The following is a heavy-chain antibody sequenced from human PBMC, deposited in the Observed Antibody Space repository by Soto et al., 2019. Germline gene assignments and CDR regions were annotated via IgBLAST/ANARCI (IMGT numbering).Heavy chain of an antibody. CDR1: GGSISSGGYY. CDR2: IYYSGST. J-gene: IGHJ5*02. D-gene: IGHD3-3*01. Sequence: SETLSLTCTVSGGSISSGGYYWSWIRQHPGKGLEWIGYIYYSGSTYYNPSLKSRVTISVDTSKNQFSLKLSSVTAADTAVYYCARGGNXYYDFWSGYYQYNWFDPWGQGTLVTVSS. CDR3: ARGGNXYYDFWSGYYQYNWFDP. V-gene: IGHV4-31*03.